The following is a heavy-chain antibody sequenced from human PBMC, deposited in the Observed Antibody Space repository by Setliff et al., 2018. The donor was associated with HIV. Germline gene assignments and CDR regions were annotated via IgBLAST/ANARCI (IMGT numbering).Heavy chain of an antibody. CDR1: GYTFTGYY. CDR3: ARDEPKNTEAAPGY. V-gene: IGHV1-2*06. CDR2: INPNSGGT. J-gene: IGHJ4*02. Sequence: GASVKVSCKASGYTFTGYYMHWVRQAPGQGLEWMGRINPNSGGTYYAQKFRGRVTMTRDTSINAAYLDLSGLTSDDTAVYYCARDEPKNTEAAPGYWGQGTLVTAPQ. D-gene: IGHD6-6*01.